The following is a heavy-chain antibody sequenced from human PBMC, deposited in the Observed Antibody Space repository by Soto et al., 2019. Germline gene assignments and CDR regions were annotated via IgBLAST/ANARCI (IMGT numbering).Heavy chain of an antibody. CDR2: IYYSGST. CDR3: ARGLMAFDP. V-gene: IGHV4-31*03. CDR1: GGSISSGGYY. Sequence: QVQLQASGPGLLKPSQTLSLTCTVSGGSISSGGYYWIWIRQHPAKGLEWIGYIYYSGSTHYNPSLKSRVAMSVDTSKNQFPLKLNSETAADTAVYYCARGLMAFDPWGQGTLVTVSS. D-gene: IGHD2-8*01. J-gene: IGHJ5*02.